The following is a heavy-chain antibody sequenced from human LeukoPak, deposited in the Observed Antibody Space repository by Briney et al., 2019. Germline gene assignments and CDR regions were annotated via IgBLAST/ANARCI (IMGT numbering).Heavy chain of an antibody. Sequence: ASVKVSCKASGYTFTGYYMHWVRQAPGQGLEWMGWINPNSGGTNYAQKFQGRVTMTRDTSISTAYMELSRLRSDDTAVYYCARIRSSTSCVGYWGQGTLVTVSS. CDR3: ARIRSSTSCVGY. CDR2: INPNSGGT. J-gene: IGHJ4*02. D-gene: IGHD2-2*01. V-gene: IGHV1-2*02. CDR1: GYTFTGYY.